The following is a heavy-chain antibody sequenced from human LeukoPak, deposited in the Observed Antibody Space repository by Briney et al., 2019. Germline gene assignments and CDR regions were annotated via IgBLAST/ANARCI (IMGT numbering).Heavy chain of an antibody. V-gene: IGHV3-48*03. Sequence: PGGSLRLSCAASGFTFSSYEVNWVRQAPGKGLEWVSYISSSGSTIYYADSVKGRFTISRDNAKNSLYLQMNSLRAEYTAVYYCAREENDYGDYVTFDIWGQGTMVTVSS. CDR3: AREENDYGDYVTFDI. CDR2: ISSSGSTI. D-gene: IGHD4-17*01. J-gene: IGHJ3*02. CDR1: GFTFSSYE.